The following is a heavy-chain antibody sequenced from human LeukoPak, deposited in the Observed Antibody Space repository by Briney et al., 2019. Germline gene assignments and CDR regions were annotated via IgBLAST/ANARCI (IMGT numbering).Heavy chain of an antibody. CDR3: ANLGKYCRSFSCYK. V-gene: IGHV3-23*01. D-gene: IGHD2-2*02. CDR2: ISDNGAAT. CDR1: GFTFSSYS. Sequence: PGGSLRLSCAASGFTFSSYSMNWVRQAPGKGLDWVSAISDNGAATYYADSVRGRFTVSRDNSINTVYLQMNSLRAEDTAVYYCANLGKYCRSFSCYKWGQGTLVTVSS. J-gene: IGHJ4*02.